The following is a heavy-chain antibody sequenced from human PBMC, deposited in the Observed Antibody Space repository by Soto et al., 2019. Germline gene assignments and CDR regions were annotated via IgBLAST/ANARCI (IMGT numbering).Heavy chain of an antibody. Sequence: SVKVSCKASGGTFSSYAISWVRQAPGQGLEWMGWIIPYNGTANYAQKFQGRLTLTADASTTTAYMELRSLRSNDTAIYYCAMVDVYVTPSPQDVWGQGTTVTVSS. CDR3: AMVDVYVTPSPQDV. J-gene: IGHJ6*02. CDR1: GGTFSSYA. D-gene: IGHD3-16*01. V-gene: IGHV1-69*13. CDR2: IIPYNGTA.